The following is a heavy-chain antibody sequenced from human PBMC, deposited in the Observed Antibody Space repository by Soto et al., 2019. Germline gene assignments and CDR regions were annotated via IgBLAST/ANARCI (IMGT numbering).Heavy chain of an antibody. V-gene: IGHV1-8*01. J-gene: IGHJ3*02. CDR2: MNPNSGNT. CDR1: GYTFTSYD. Sequence: ASVKVSCKASGYTFTSYDINWVRQATGQGLEWMGWMNPNSGNTGYAQKFQGRVTMTRNTSISTAYMELSSLRSEDTAVYYCARGVAVAGTLGEDDAFDIWGQGTMVTVSS. D-gene: IGHD6-19*01. CDR3: ARGVAVAGTLGEDDAFDI.